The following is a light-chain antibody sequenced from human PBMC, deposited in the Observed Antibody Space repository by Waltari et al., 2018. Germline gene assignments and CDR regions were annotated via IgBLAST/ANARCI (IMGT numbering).Light chain of an antibody. CDR3: QVWDSKSDHVV. V-gene: IGLV3-21*02. CDR1: NIESKS. J-gene: IGLJ2*01. CDR2: DDS. Sequence: SYVLTQPPSVSVAPGQTARITCDGNNIESKSVLWFQQKPDQAPVLVVYDDSDRPSGVADRFAGYNSGNTATLTISRVEVGDEADYHCQVWDSKSDHVVFGGGTRLTVL.